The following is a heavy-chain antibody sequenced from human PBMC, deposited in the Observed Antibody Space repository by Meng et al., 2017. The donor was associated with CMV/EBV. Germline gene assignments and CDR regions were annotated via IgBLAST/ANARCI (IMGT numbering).Heavy chain of an antibody. CDR2: IYYSGST. Sequence: SETLSLTCTVSGGSISSSSYYWGWIRQPPGKGLEWIESIYYSGSTYYNPSLKSRVTISVDTSKNQFSLKLSSVTAADTAVYYCARHKGASSSWRGGFDYWGQGTLVTVSS. V-gene: IGHV4-39*01. J-gene: IGHJ4*02. CDR1: GGSISSSSYY. D-gene: IGHD6-13*01. CDR3: ARHKGASSSWRGGFDY.